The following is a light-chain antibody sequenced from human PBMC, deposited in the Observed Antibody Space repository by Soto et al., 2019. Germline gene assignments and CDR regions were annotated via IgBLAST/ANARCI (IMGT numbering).Light chain of an antibody. CDR3: GTWDSSLSAGGYV. J-gene: IGLJ1*01. CDR2: DNN. Sequence: QSVLTQPPSVSAAPGQKVTISCSGSSSNIGNNYVSWYQQFPGTAPKLLIYDNNKRPSGIPDRFSGSESGTSATLGITGLQTGDEADYYCGTWDSSLSAGGYVFGTGTKVTVL. CDR1: SSNIGNNY. V-gene: IGLV1-51*01.